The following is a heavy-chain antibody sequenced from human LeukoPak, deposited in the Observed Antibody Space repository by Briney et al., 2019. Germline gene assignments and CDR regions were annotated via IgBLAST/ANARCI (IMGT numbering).Heavy chain of an antibody. D-gene: IGHD6-13*01. J-gene: IGHJ4*02. CDR1: AVSISSDS. CDR2: TYTSGST. Sequence: SETLSLTCPVSAVSISSDSWGWIRQPAGKGLEWIGRTYTSGSTNYNPSLKSRSTMPVDTSKNKFSLKLSSVTAADTAVYYCARHKRSSRTQVLYFDYWGQGTLVTVSS. CDR3: ARHKRSSRTQVLYFDY. V-gene: IGHV4-4*07.